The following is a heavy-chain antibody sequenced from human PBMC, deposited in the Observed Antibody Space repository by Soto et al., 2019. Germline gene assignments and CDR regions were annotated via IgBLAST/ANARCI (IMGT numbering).Heavy chain of an antibody. CDR1: GFSLGDSS. Sequence: GGSLRLSCVASGFSLGDSSMSWVRQPPGKGLEWVSYISSTGSNTYDVDSVKGRFTISRDTTKNSLFLQMNSVRVEDTAVYYCARVVGRRFLDYWGQGTLVTVSS. J-gene: IGHJ4*02. D-gene: IGHD1-1*01. CDR3: ARVVGRRFLDY. CDR2: ISSTGSNT. V-gene: IGHV3-11*01.